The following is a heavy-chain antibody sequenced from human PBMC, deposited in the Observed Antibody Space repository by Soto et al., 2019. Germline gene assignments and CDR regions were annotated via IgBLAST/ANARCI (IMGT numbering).Heavy chain of an antibody. D-gene: IGHD1-26*01. J-gene: IGHJ4*02. CDR2: ISSSSSYT. V-gene: IGHV3-11*05. CDR1: GFTFSAYY. Sequence: QVQLVESGGGLVKPGGSLRLSCAASGFTFSAYYMTWIRQAPGKGLEWVSYISSSSSYTKYADSVKGRFTISRDNAKNSLYLQMNSLRAEDTAVYYCARDRTGYSNDFDYWGQGTLVTVSS. CDR3: ARDRTGYSNDFDY.